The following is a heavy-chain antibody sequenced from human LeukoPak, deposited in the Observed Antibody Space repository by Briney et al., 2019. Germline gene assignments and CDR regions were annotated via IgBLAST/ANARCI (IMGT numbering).Heavy chain of an antibody. V-gene: IGHV3-53*01. CDR2: MYSDGTT. CDR1: GVTVSSNY. D-gene: IGHD2/OR15-2a*01. Sequence: GGSLRLSCAAAGVTVSSNYMSWVRQVPGRGLEWVSMMYSDGTTHYLDSVKGRFTISRDNSKNTLYLQMNSLRVEDTAVYYCARWYCNSLNCYYDHWGQGTLVTVSS. J-gene: IGHJ5*02. CDR3: ARWYCNSLNCYYDH.